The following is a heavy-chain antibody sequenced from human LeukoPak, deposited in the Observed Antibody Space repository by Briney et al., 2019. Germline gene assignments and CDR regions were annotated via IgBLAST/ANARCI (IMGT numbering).Heavy chain of an antibody. CDR1: GGSISSSSYY. D-gene: IGHD3-10*01. CDR3: ARQRATMVRGVIITAYYYYYYMDV. V-gene: IGHV4-39*01. J-gene: IGHJ6*03. Sequence: SETLSLTCTVSGGSISSSSYYWGWIRQPPGKGLEWIGEIYHSGSTNYNPSLKSRVTISVDKSKTQFSLKLSSVTAADTAVYYCARQRATMVRGVIITAYYYYYYMDVWGKGTTVTISS. CDR2: IYHSGST.